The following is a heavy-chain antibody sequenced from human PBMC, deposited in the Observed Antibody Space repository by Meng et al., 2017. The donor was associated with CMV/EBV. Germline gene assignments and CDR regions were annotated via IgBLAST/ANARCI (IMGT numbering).Heavy chain of an antibody. V-gene: IGHV4-30-4*08. J-gene: IGHJ6*02. D-gene: IGHD3-22*01. Sequence: LRLSCTVSGGSISSGDYYWSWIRQPPGKGLEWIGYIYYSGSTYYNPSLKSRVTISVDTSKNQFSLKLSSVTAADTAVYYCARDRYYYDSSGPTKYYYYYGMDVWGQGTTVTVSS. CDR1: GGSISSGDYY. CDR3: ARDRYYYDSSGPTKYYYYYGMDV. CDR2: IYYSGST.